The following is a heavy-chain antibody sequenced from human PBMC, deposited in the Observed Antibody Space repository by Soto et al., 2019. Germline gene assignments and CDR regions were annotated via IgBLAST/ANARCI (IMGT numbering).Heavy chain of an antibody. J-gene: IGHJ4*02. CDR1: GFTFSSYT. D-gene: IGHD2-8*01. CDR3: AKGLCVTLIRYSDY. CDR2: ISGTGDNT. V-gene: IGHV3-23*01. Sequence: PGGSLRLSXAASGFTFSSYTMMWVRQAPGRGLEWVSGISGTGDNTYYADSVKGRFTISRDNSKNTLYLQMNTLRAEDTAVYYCAKGLCVTLIRYSDYWGQGALVTVS.